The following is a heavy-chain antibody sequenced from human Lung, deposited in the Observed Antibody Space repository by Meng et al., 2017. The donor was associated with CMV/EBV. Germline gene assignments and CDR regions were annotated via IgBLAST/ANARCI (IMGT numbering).Heavy chain of an antibody. V-gene: IGHV6-1*01. Sequence: SETLSLXXAISGDSVSSNSATWNWIRQSPSRGLEWLGRTYYKSKWNHDYAVSVKSRISFNPDTSKNQFSLQLSSVTPEDTAVYYCARVFGDITGYVFDYWGQGTLVTVSS. CDR2: TYYKSKWNH. D-gene: IGHD3-22*01. CDR1: GDSVSSNSAT. J-gene: IGHJ4*02. CDR3: ARVFGDITGYVFDY.